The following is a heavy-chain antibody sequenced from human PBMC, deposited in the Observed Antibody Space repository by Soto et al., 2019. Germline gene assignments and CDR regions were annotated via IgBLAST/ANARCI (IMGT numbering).Heavy chain of an antibody. J-gene: IGHJ5*02. CDR1: GGSISSGGYS. V-gene: IGHV4-30-2*01. CDR2: IYHSGSA. CDR3: ARRAYSGFDSGWFDL. D-gene: IGHD5-12*01. Sequence: PSETLSLSCAVSGGSISSGGYSWSWIRQPPGKGLEWIGYIYHSGSAYYNPSLKSRVTISVDRSNNLFSLKMRSVSAADTAMYYCARRAYSGFDSGWFDLWGRGILVTVSS.